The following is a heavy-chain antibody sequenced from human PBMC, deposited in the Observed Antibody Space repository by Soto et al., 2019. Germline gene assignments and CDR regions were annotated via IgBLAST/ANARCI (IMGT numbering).Heavy chain of an antibody. Sequence: ASVKVSCKASGYTFTGYYMHWVRQAPGQGLEWMGWINPNSGGTNYAQKFQGWVTMTRDTSISTAYMELSRLRSDDTAVYYCARGPHIVVVPAAKPPYYYYYYMDVWGKGTTVTVSS. CDR3: ARGPHIVVVPAAKPPYYYYYYMDV. V-gene: IGHV1-2*04. CDR1: GYTFTGYY. D-gene: IGHD2-2*02. J-gene: IGHJ6*03. CDR2: INPNSGGT.